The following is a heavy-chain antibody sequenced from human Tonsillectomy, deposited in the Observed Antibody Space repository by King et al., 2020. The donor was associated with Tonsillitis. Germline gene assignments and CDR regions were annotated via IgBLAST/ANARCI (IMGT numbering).Heavy chain of an antibody. CDR3: ARVGSSWDYYFDY. J-gene: IGHJ4*02. Sequence: VQLQESGPGLVKPSQTLSLTCTVSGGSISSGRFYWSWIRQPAGKGLEWIGGIYNTRGTNDNPPLKRRVTISVDTSKNQFSLKLSSVTAADTAVYYCARVGSSWDYYFDYWGQGTLVTVSS. D-gene: IGHD6-13*01. CDR1: GGSISSGRFY. V-gene: IGHV4-61*02. CDR2: IYNTRGT.